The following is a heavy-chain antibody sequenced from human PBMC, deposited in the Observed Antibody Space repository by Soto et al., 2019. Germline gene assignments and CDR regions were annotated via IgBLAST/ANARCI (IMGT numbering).Heavy chain of an antibody. J-gene: IGHJ5*02. CDR1: GFTFSSYS. V-gene: IGHV3-48*02. CDR3: ASLVVVTASNWFDP. CDR2: ISSSSSTI. Sequence: GGSLRLSCAASGFTFSSYSMNWVRQAPGKGLEWVSYISSSSSTIYYADSVKGRFTISRDNAKNSLYLQMNSLRDEDTAVYYCASLVVVTASNWFDPWGQGTLVTVSS. D-gene: IGHD2-21*02.